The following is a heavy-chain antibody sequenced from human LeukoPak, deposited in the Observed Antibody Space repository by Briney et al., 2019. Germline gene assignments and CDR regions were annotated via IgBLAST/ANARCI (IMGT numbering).Heavy chain of an antibody. J-gene: IGHJ4*02. V-gene: IGHV3-9*01. D-gene: IGHD4-17*01. CDR1: GFTFDDYA. CDR3: AKDIRDYVMGFDY. Sequence: GGSLRLSCAASGFTFDDYAMHWVRQAPGKGLEWVSGISWNSGSIGYADSVKGRFTISRDNAKNSLYLQMNSLTAEDTALYYCAKDIRDYVMGFDYWGQGTLVTVSS. CDR2: ISWNSGSI.